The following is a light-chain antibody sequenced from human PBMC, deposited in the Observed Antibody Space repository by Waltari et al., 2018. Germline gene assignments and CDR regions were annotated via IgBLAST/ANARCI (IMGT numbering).Light chain of an antibody. CDR1: SSDVGNYNL. Sequence: SGLTQPASVSGSPGQSITISCTGTSSDVGNYNLVSWYQQYPGKAPKLMVYEVTRRSSGVSDRFSGSKSGNTASLTIYGLQSEDEADYYCCSYAGLGIYVFGTGTKVTVL. CDR2: EVT. CDR3: CSYAGLGIYV. V-gene: IGLV2-23*02. J-gene: IGLJ1*01.